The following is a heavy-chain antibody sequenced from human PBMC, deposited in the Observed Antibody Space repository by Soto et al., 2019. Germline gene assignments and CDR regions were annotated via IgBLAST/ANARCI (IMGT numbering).Heavy chain of an antibody. D-gene: IGHD6-13*01. V-gene: IGHV3-21*01. CDR3: AREPAADGYYGMDV. CDR2: ISSTRSHI. CDR1: EFSFSTYN. Sequence: EVQLVESGGGLVKPGGSLRLSCVASEFSFSTYNMNWVRQAPGKGLGWVSFISSTRSHIHYADSVKGRFNISRDTAKNSLYLQMNSRRAEDTAVYYCAREPAADGYYGMDVWGQGTTVTVSS. J-gene: IGHJ6*02.